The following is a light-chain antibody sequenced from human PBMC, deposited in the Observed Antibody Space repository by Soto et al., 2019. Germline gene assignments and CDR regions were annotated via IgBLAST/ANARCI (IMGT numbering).Light chain of an antibody. Sequence: DIQMTQSPSTLSASVGDRFTITCRASQSIGTWLAWYQQKPGKAPKLLIYKASSLEGGVPSRFSGSGSGTEFNITVSSLQPDDFATYYCQQYNTYPLTFGGGTTVEIK. CDR2: KAS. CDR3: QQYNTYPLT. CDR1: QSIGTW. J-gene: IGKJ4*01. V-gene: IGKV1-5*03.